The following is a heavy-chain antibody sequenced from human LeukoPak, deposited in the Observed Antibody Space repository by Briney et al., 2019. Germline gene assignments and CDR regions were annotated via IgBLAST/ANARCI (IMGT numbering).Heavy chain of an antibody. CDR3: ARDSSGYYSGY. D-gene: IGHD3-22*01. V-gene: IGHV3-21*01. CDR1: GFTFSSYS. CDR2: ISSSSSYI. Sequence: GGSLRLSCAASGFTFSSYSMNWVRQAPGKGLEWVSSISSSSSYIYYADSVKGRFTISRDNAKNSLYLQMNSLRAEDTAVYYCARDSSGYYSGYWGQGTLATVSS. J-gene: IGHJ4*02.